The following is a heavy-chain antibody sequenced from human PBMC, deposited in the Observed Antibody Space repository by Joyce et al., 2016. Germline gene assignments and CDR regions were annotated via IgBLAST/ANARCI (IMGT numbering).Heavy chain of an antibody. CDR1: GVTFSSYA. V-gene: IGHV1-69*01. CDR3: ARGNRGVTGTFDY. CDR2: IVPVFGTT. D-gene: IGHD1-7*01. J-gene: IGHJ4*02. Sequence: QVQLVQSGAEVKKPGSSVKVSCKTSGVTFSSYATTWVRQAPGQGLEWMGGIVPVFGTTNYAQKFQGRLKITADESTSTAYMVLSSLGFDDTAVYYCARGNRGVTGTFDYWGQGTLVRVSS.